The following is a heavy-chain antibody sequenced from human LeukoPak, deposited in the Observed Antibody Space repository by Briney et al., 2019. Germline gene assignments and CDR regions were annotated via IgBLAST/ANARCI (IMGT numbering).Heavy chain of an antibody. D-gene: IGHD3-16*01. V-gene: IGHV3-30-3*01. Sequence: PGRSLRLSCAASGFTFSSYAMHWVRQAPGKGLEWVAVISYDGSNKYYADSVKGRFTISRDNSKNTLYLQMNSLRAEDTAVYYCARAPLGDVAFDIWGQGTMVTVSS. CDR2: ISYDGSNK. CDR1: GFTFSSYA. CDR3: ARAPLGDVAFDI. J-gene: IGHJ3*02.